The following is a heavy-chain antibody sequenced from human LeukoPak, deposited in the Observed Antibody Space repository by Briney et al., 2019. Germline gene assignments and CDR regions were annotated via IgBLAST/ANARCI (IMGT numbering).Heavy chain of an antibody. CDR1: GFTFSSYG. D-gene: IGHD3-9*01. Sequence: GRSLRLSCAASGFTFSSYGMHWVRQAPGKGLEWVAVISYDGSNKYYADSVKGRFTISRDNSKNTLYPQMNSLRAEDTAVYYCAKDGVSRLRYFDWLLPGGYFQHWGQGTLVTVSS. CDR3: AKDGVSRLRYFDWLLPGGYFQH. CDR2: ISYDGSNK. V-gene: IGHV3-30*18. J-gene: IGHJ1*01.